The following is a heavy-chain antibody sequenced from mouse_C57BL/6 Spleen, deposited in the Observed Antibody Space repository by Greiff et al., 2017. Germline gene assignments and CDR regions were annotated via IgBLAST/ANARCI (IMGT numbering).Heavy chain of an antibody. D-gene: IGHD1-1*01. Sequence: QVQLKESGAELVRPGASVKMSCKASGYTFTNYWIGWAKQRPGHGLEWIGDIYPGGGYTNYTEKFKGKATLTADKSSSTAYMQIRSLTSEDSAVYYCASRSYGRCSFDYWGQGTTLTVAA. V-gene: IGHV1-63*01. CDR1: GYTFTNYW. CDR2: IYPGGGYT. CDR3: ASRSYGRCSFDY. J-gene: IGHJ2*01.